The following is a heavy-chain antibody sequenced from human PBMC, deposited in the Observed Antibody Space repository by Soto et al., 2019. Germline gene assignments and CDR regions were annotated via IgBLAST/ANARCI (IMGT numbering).Heavy chain of an antibody. CDR3: ARNDFWSGYYNPYYYYGMDV. J-gene: IGHJ6*02. CDR1: GGSVSSGSYY. D-gene: IGHD3-3*01. V-gene: IGHV4-61*01. Sequence: PSETLSLTCTVSGGSVSSGSYYWSWIRQPPGKGLEWIGYMYYSGSTNYNPSLKSRVTISLDTSKNQFSLKLSSVTAADTAVYYCARNDFWSGYYNPYYYYGMDVWGQGTTVTVSS. CDR2: MYYSGST.